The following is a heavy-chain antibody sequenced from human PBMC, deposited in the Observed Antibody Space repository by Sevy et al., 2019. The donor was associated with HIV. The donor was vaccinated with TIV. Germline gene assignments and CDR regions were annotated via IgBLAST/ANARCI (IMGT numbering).Heavy chain of an antibody. CDR1: GFTFSSYG. J-gene: IGHJ4*02. V-gene: IGHV3-30*18. CDR3: AKGYSSSWEGVFDY. CDR2: ISYDGSNK. D-gene: IGHD6-13*01. Sequence: GGSLRLSCAASGFTFSSYGMHWVRQAPGKGLEWVAVISYDGSNKYYADSVKGRFTISRDNSKNTLYLQMNSLRAEDTAVHYCAKGYSSSWEGVFDYWGQGTLVTVSS.